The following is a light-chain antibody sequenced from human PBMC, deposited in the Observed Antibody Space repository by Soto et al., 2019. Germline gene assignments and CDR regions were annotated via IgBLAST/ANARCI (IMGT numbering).Light chain of an antibody. CDR1: SSDVGDYNY. CDR3: SSYTSTNTLV. CDR2: GVS. V-gene: IGLV2-14*01. J-gene: IGLJ2*01. Sequence: QSALTQPASVSGSPGQSITISCTGTSSDVGDYNYVSWYQQHPGKAPKLIIYGVSNRPSGISNRFSGPKSGNTASLTISGLQAEDEADYYCSSYTSTNTLVFGGGTKLTVL.